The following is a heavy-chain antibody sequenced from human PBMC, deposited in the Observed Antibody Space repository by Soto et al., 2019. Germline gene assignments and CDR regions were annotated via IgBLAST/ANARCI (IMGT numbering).Heavy chain of an antibody. CDR1: GFTVSSNY. V-gene: IGHV3-53*01. Sequence: GGSLRLSCAASGFTVSSNYMTWVRQAPGKGLEWVSVIHTDGYTYYADSVKARFTISRDNSKNTLFLQLNSLRAEDTAVYYCAREAGSSRYYFGLDVWGQGTTVTSP. J-gene: IGHJ6*02. CDR3: AREAGSSRYYFGLDV. CDR2: IHTDGYT. D-gene: IGHD3-10*01.